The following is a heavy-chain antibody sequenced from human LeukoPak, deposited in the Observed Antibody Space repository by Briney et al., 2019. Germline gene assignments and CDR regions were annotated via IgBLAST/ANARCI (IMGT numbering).Heavy chain of an antibody. Sequence: SETLSLTCAVYGGSFSGYYWSWIRQPPGKGLEWIGEINHSGSTNYNPSLKSRVTISVDTSKNQFSLKLSSVTAADTAVYYCARGIVVGSGWYLDYWGQGTLVTVSS. CDR3: ARGIVVGSGWYLDY. J-gene: IGHJ4*02. CDR2: INHSGST. D-gene: IGHD6-19*01. V-gene: IGHV4-34*01. CDR1: GGSFSGYY.